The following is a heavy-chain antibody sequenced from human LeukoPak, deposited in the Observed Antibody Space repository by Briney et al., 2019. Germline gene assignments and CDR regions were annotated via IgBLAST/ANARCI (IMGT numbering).Heavy chain of an antibody. D-gene: IGHD6-13*01. V-gene: IGHV3-21*01. CDR1: GFIFSDYS. J-gene: IGHJ3*02. CDR3: ARELVQEGGGFDI. Sequence: GGSLRLSCAASGFIFSDYSMSWVRQAPGKGLEWVSSIIGSSSSIYYADSVKGRFTISRDDAKNSLYLQMNSLRAEDTAVYYCARELVQEGGGFDIWGQGTMVTVSS. CDR2: IIGSSSSI.